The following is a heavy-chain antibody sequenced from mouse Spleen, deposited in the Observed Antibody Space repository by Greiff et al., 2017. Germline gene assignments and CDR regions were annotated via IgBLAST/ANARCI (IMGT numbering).Heavy chain of an antibody. Sequence: VKLMESGAELVKPGASVKISCKASGYAFSSYWMNWVKQRPGKGLEWIGQIYPGDGDTNYNGKFKGKATLTADKSSSTAYMQLSSLTSEDSAVYFCAIKSPYYDYAWFAYWGQGTLVTVSA. V-gene: IGHV1-80*01. CDR2: IYPGDGDT. D-gene: IGHD2-4*01. CDR1: GYAFSSYW. J-gene: IGHJ3*01. CDR3: AIKSPYYDYAWFAY.